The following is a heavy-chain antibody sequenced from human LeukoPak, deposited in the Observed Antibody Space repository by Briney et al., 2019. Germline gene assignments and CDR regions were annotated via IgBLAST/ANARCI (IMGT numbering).Heavy chain of an antibody. V-gene: IGHV3-23*01. CDR1: GFTFSTYA. D-gene: IGHD3-16*02. CDR3: AKDPVVGAPHVFDI. J-gene: IGHJ3*02. Sequence: RPGGSLRLSCAASGFTFSTYAMSWVRQAPGKGLEWVAAISGGIMINTYYTDSVKGRFTISRDNSKNTLYLQMNSLRDDDTAVYYCAKDPVVGAPHVFDIWGQGTMVTVSS. CDR2: ISGGIMINT.